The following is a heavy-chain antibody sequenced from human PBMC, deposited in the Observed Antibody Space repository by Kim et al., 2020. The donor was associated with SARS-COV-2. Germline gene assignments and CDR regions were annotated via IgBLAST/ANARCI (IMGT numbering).Heavy chain of an antibody. V-gene: IGHV3-30*02. J-gene: IGHJ6*02. D-gene: IGHD6-13*01. CDR3: AKDNNGRAAGYYGMDV. Sequence: DSLKGRFTISRDNYKNTVSLQMDSLTPEDTAVYYCAKDNNGRAAGYYGMDVWGQGTTVIVS.